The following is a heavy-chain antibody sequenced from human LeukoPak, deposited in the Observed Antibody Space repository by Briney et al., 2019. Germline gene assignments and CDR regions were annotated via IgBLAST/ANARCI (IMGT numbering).Heavy chain of an antibody. CDR3: MSHPWDRGWRGQPDY. V-gene: IGHV3-15*01. CDR2: IKSKTDGGTT. Sequence: GGSLRLSCAASGFTFTNTWMSWVRQAPGKGLEWVGRIKSKTDGGTTDYAAPVKGRFTISRDDSKSTLYLQMNSLRTEDTAVYFCMSHPWDRGWRGQPDYWGQGTLVTVSS. D-gene: IGHD6-19*01. J-gene: IGHJ4*02. CDR1: GFTFTNTW.